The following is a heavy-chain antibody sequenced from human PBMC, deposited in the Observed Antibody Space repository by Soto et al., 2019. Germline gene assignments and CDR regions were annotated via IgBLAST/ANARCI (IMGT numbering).Heavy chain of an antibody. CDR3: ASPGSVPSNPFDY. CDR1: GGSISSSNW. J-gene: IGHJ4*02. V-gene: IGHV4-4*02. Sequence: QVQLQESGPGLVKPSGTLSLTCAVSGGSISSSNWWSWDRQPPGTGLEWIGEIYHSGSTNYNPSLKSRVTISVDKSKNQFSLKLSSVTAADTAVYYCASPGSVPSNPFDYWGQGTLVTVSS. D-gene: IGHD4-4*01. CDR2: IYHSGST.